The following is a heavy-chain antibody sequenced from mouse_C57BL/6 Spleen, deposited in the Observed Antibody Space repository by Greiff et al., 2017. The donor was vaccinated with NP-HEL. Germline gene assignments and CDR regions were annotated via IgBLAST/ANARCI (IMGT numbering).Heavy chain of an antibody. CDR3: AREDSSGSAWFAY. D-gene: IGHD3-2*02. Sequence: QVQLQQSGAELARPGASVKLSCKASGYTFTSYWMHWVKQRPGQGLEWIGYINPSSGYTKYNQKFKGKATVTADKSSSTAYMELSSLTYEDAAVYYCAREDSSGSAWFAYWGQGTLVTVSA. CDR1: GYTFTSYW. CDR2: INPSSGYT. V-gene: IGHV1-7*01. J-gene: IGHJ3*01.